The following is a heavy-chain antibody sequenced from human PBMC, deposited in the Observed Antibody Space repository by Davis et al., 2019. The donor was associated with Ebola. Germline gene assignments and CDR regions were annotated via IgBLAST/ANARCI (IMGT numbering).Heavy chain of an antibody. D-gene: IGHD7-27*01. Sequence: MPSETLSLTCAVSGDSISRGVYSWSWIRQPPGKGLEWIGYIYDTLNDIGVSSYNPSLKSRVTISVDTSKNHFSLNLSSVTAADTAMYYCVRHVGFSSWGRTLFDYWGQGALVTVSS. CDR1: GDSISRGVYS. CDR2: IYDTLNDIGVS. J-gene: IGHJ4*02. V-gene: IGHV4-30-2*03. CDR3: VRHVGFSSWGRTLFDY.